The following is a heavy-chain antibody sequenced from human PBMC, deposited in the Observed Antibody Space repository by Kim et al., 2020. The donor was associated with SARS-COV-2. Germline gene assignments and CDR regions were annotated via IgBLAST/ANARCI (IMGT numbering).Heavy chain of an antibody. CDR3: ARGGTVVAATNDAFDI. V-gene: IGHV4-59*01. CDR1: GGSISSYY. J-gene: IGHJ3*02. Sequence: SETLSLTCTVSGGSISSYYWSWIRQPPGKGLEWIGYIYYSGSTNYNPSLKSRVTISVDTSKNQFSLKLSSVTAADTAVYYCARGGTVVAATNDAFDIWGQGTMVTVSS. D-gene: IGHD2-15*01. CDR2: IYYSGST.